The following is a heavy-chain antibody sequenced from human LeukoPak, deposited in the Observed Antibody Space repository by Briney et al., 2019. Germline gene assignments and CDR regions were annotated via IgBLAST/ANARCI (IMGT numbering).Heavy chain of an antibody. CDR2: ISGGSTYI. J-gene: IGHJ4*02. CDR3: AGGYGWLNDY. CDR1: GFTFTSYS. Sequence: GGSLRLSCAASGFTFTSYSMNWVRQAPGKGLEWVSSISGGSTYIYYADSVKGRFTISRDSAKNSLYLQMNSLRTEDTAVYYCAGGYGWLNDYWGQGTLLTVFS. V-gene: IGHV3-21*01. D-gene: IGHD5-18*01.